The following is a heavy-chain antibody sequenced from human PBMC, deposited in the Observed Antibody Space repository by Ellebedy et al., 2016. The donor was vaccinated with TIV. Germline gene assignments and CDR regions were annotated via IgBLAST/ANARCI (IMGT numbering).Heavy chain of an antibody. V-gene: IGHV3-7*01. CDR3: ARDQWLGRAYYFDS. D-gene: IGHD6-19*01. CDR2: TKKDGSEK. CDR1: GFTFSTFW. Sequence: LSLTCSTSGFTFSTFWIRWLRQAPGKGLEWVATTKKDGSEKYYVDSVKGRFSISRDNTKNSLYLQMNSLTDEDTAVYYCARDQWLGRAYYFDSWGQGTLVTVSS. J-gene: IGHJ4*02.